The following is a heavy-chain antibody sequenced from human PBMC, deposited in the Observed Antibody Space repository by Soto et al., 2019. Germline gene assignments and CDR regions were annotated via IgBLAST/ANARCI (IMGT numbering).Heavy chain of an antibody. CDR1: GGTFSSYA. CDR2: IIPIFGTA. Sequence: SVKVSCKASGGTFSSYAISWVRQAPGQGLEWMGGIIPIFGTANYAQKFQGRVTITADESTSTAYMELSSLRSEDTAVYYCARAWFGELPYYYYYYGMDVWGQGTTVTVSS. V-gene: IGHV1-69*13. CDR3: ARAWFGELPYYYYYYGMDV. D-gene: IGHD3-10*01. J-gene: IGHJ6*02.